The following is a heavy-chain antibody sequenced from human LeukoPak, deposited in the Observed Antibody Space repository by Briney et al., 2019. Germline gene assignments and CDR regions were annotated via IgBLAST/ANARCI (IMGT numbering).Heavy chain of an antibody. CDR1: GYTFTGYY. Sequence: ASVKVSCKASGYTFTGYYMHWVRQAPGQGLEWMGWINPNSGGTNYAQKFQGRVTMTRDTSISTAYMELSRLRSDDTAVYYCATTLYYYGSGSYYIDYWGQGTLVTVSA. J-gene: IGHJ4*02. CDR2: INPNSGGT. V-gene: IGHV1-2*02. CDR3: ATTLYYYGSGSYYIDY. D-gene: IGHD3-10*01.